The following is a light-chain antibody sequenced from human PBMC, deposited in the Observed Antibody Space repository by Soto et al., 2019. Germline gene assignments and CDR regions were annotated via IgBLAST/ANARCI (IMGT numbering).Light chain of an antibody. V-gene: IGLV3-21*04. Sequence: SYELTQPPSVSVAPGKTASISCGGNNIGSKGVHWYQQKPGQAPVLVIYSDTDLPPVIPERCSGSNSANLATLTISRVEAGDEGDYYCQVWDSGSAHVVFGGGTKLTVL. J-gene: IGLJ2*01. CDR2: SDT. CDR3: QVWDSGSAHVV. CDR1: NIGSKG.